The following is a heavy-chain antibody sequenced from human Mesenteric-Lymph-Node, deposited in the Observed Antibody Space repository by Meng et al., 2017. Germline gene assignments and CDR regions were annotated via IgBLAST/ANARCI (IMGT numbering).Heavy chain of an antibody. CDR2: ISRDEIYT. CDR1: GFTFRNYG. CDR3: VRDERPGWDAFDF. D-gene: IGHD6-25*01. J-gene: IGHJ3*01. Sequence: GESLKISCATSGFTFRNYGMNWVRQAPGQGLEWVSSISRDEIYTHSADSLKRRFTISRNNAKNSLFLQLNNLGAEDTAVYYCVRDERPGWDAFDFWGLGTMVTVSS. V-gene: IGHV3-21*01.